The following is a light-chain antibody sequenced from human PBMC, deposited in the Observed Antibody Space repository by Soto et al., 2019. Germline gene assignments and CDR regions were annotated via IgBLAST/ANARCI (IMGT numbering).Light chain of an antibody. CDR3: PQYGSSPQSGYT. CDR1: QSVSSSY. V-gene: IGKV3-20*01. J-gene: IGKJ2*01. Sequence: EIVLTQSPGTLSLSPGERATLSCRASQSVSSSYLAWYQQKPGQAPRLLIYGASSRATGIPDRFSGSGSGTDFTLTISRLEPEDFAVYYCPQYGSSPQSGYTFGQWTKLEIK. CDR2: GAS.